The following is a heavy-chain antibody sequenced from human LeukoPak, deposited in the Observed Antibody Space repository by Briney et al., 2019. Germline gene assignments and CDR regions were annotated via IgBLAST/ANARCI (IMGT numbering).Heavy chain of an antibody. V-gene: IGHV1-3*01. CDR2: INAGNGNT. J-gene: IGHJ4*02. Sequence: ASVKVSCKASGYTFTSYAMHWVRQAPGQRLEWLGWINAGNGNTKYSQKFQGRVTITRDTSASTAYMELSSLRPEDTAVYYCAIPGYSYGDFDYWGQGTLVTVSS. D-gene: IGHD5-18*01. CDR3: AIPGYSYGDFDY. CDR1: GYTFTSYA.